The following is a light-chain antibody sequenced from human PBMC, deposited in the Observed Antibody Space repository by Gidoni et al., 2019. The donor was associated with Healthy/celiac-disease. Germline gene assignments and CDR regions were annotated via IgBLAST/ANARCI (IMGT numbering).Light chain of an antibody. CDR3: QQRSNWGLT. CDR1: QRGSIY. CDR2: DAS. J-gene: IGKJ4*01. V-gene: IGKV3-11*01. Sequence: LLLTQSPSTLSLSPGERATLSCSASQRGSIYLAWYQPQPGQAPRLLIYDASNWATGIPARFSGRGSGTDFPLTISSLEPEDLGVYYCQQRSNWGLTFGGGTKVEIK.